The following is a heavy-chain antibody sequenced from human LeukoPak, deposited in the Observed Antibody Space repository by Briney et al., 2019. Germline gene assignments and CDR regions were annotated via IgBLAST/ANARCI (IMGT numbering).Heavy chain of an antibody. Sequence: PGGSLRLSCAASGFTFSSYAMSWVRQAPGKGLEWVAGINWSRTTMDYADSVKGRFTISRDINSLYLRMKSLRTEDTGLYFCVKDREEVVIRYYFDFWGQGTQVTVSS. CDR2: INWSRTTM. CDR3: VKDREEVVIRYYFDF. CDR1: GFTFSSYA. D-gene: IGHD3-22*01. V-gene: IGHV3-9*01. J-gene: IGHJ4*02.